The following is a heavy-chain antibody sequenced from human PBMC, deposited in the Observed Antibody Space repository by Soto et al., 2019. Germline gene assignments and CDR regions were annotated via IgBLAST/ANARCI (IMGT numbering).Heavy chain of an antibody. V-gene: IGHV3-23*01. Sequence: VQLLESGGGLVQPGGSLRLSCAASGFTFYSYAMSWVRQAPGKGLEWVSTIGSVGGDTYYADSVKGRFTISRDDSTNPLLLQMNSLRAEDTAVYYCVKGRMAYNSVWDPFDIWGQGTMVTVSS. CDR3: VKGRMAYNSVWDPFDI. CDR1: GFTFYSYA. CDR2: IGSVGGDT. D-gene: IGHD1-20*01. J-gene: IGHJ3*02.